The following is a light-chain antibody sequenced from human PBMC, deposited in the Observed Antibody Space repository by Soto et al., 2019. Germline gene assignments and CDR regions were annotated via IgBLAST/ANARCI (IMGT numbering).Light chain of an antibody. Sequence: THMTQSPASLSASVGEKIIITCRASRDVGSDVSWYQQKPGQAPKLVIYAASNLYTGVPARFSGSGSGTDFFLTISSRQHDDVATFYCQKYNNDGATFGRGTKVDIK. CDR3: QKYNNDGAT. V-gene: IGKV1-17*01. J-gene: IGKJ4*01. CDR2: AAS. CDR1: RDVGSD.